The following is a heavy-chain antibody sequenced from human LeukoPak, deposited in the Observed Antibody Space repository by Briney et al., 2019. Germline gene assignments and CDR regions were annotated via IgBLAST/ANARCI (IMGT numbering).Heavy chain of an antibody. CDR2: ISGSGGST. Sequence: GGSLRLSCAASGFSFSSYAMNWVRQAPGKGLECVSAISGSGGSTYYADSVKGRFTISRDNSKNTLYLQMNSLRAEDTAVYYCAKGSTYYYDSSGFDYWGQGTLVTVSS. CDR3: AKGSTYYYDSSGFDY. D-gene: IGHD3-22*01. CDR1: GFSFSSYA. V-gene: IGHV3-23*01. J-gene: IGHJ4*02.